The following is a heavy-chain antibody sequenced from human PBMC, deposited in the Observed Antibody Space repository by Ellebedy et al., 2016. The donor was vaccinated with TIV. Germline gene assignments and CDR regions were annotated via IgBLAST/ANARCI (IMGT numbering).Heavy chain of an antibody. CDR3: VRLGDPDGSGTYSLLDY. CDR2: IYGGGTT. CDR1: GFTVSSNY. V-gene: IGHV3-66*04. Sequence: GGSLRLXXAASGFTVSSNYMSWVRQAPGKELEWVSSIYGGGTTYFADSVKGRVAISRDNSKNTLFLQMNNLRAVDTAVYYCVRLGDPDGSGTYSLLDYWGQGTLVTVSS. J-gene: IGHJ4*02. D-gene: IGHD3-10*01.